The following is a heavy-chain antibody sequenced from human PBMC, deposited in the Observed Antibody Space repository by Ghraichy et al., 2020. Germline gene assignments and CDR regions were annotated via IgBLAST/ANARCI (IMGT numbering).Heavy chain of an antibody. V-gene: IGHV4-61*09. CDR2: IYTSGST. CDR1: GGSISSGSYY. CDR3: AREGHYGSGMLPLDV. Sequence: SETLSLTCTVSGGSISSGSYYWTWIRQPAGKGLEWVGHIYTSGSTSYNPSLKSRVTISVDRSKNQPSLKLNSVTAADTAVYYCAREGHYGSGMLPLDVWGQGTTVTVSS. D-gene: IGHD3-10*01. J-gene: IGHJ6*02.